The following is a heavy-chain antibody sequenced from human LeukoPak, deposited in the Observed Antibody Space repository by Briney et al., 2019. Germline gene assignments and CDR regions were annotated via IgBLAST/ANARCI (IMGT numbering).Heavy chain of an antibody. CDR1: GGSISSGGYY. CDR3: ARDLGDGYNYRGAFDI. J-gene: IGHJ3*02. D-gene: IGHD5-24*01. CDR2: IYYSGST. V-gene: IGHV4-31*03. Sequence: SETLSLTCTVSGGSISSGGYYWRWIRQHPGKGLEWIGYIYYSGSTYYNPSLKSRVTISVDTSKNQFSLKLSSVTAADTAVYYCARDLGDGYNYRGAFDIWGQGTMVTVSS.